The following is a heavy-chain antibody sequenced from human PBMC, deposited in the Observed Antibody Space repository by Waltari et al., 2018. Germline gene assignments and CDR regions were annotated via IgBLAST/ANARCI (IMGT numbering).Heavy chain of an antibody. D-gene: IGHD2-15*01. V-gene: IGHV3-23*01. CDR3: AKHDSGRNDDY. Sequence: EVQLLESGGGLVQPGGSLRLSCAASGFTFSSYAMSWVRQAPGKGLEWVAKIRGSGSRKYYADSVKGRFTISRDNAKNTLYLQMNSLRAEDTAVYYCAKHDSGRNDDYWGQGTLVTVSS. CDR2: IRGSGSRK. J-gene: IGHJ4*02. CDR1: GFTFSSYA.